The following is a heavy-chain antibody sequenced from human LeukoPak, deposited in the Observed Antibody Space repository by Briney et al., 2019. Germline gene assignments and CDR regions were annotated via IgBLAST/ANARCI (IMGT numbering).Heavy chain of an antibody. D-gene: IGHD2/OR15-2a*01. Sequence: GGSLRLSCVASGFIFGNYAMHWVRQAPGKGLEYVSTVNSNGGSTYYADSVKGRFTVSRDNSKNTLYLHMGSLRAGDMAVYYCARGNIVFYYGLDVWGQGTTVTVSS. CDR2: VNSNGGST. CDR3: ARGNIVFYYGLDV. CDR1: GFIFGNYA. J-gene: IGHJ6*02. V-gene: IGHV3-64*02.